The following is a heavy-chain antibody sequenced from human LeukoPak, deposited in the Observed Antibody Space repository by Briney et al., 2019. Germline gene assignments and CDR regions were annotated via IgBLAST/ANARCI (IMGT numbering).Heavy chain of an antibody. Sequence: ASVKVSCKASGYTFTGYYMHWVRQAPGQGLEWMGRINPNSGGTNYAQKFQGRVTMTRDTSISTAYMELSRLRSDDTAVHYCARVRTLSNWFDPWGQGTLVTVSS. CDR2: INPNSGGT. V-gene: IGHV1-2*06. CDR3: ARVRTLSNWFDP. J-gene: IGHJ5*02. D-gene: IGHD2-15*01. CDR1: GYTFTGYY.